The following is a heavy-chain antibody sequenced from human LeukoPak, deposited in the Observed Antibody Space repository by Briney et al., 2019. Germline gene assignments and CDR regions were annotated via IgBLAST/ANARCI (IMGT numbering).Heavy chain of an antibody. CDR2: IYYSGST. J-gene: IGHJ3*02. CDR1: GGSISSSSYY. D-gene: IGHD3-3*01. CDR3: ARRTYDLWSGDYTGAFDI. Sequence: SETLSLTCTVSGGSISSSSYYWSWIRQPPGKGLEWIGYIYYSGSTNYNPSLKSRVTISVDTSKNQFSLKLTSVTAADTAVYYCARRTYDLWSGDYTGAFDIWGQGTMVTVSS. V-gene: IGHV4-61*01.